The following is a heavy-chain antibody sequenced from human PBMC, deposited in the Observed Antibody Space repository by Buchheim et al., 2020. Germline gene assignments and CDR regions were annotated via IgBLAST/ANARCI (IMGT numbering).Heavy chain of an antibody. Sequence: QVQLVESGGGVVQPGRSLRLSCAASGFTFSSYGMHWVRQAPGKGLEWVAVIWYDGSNKYYADSVKGRFTISRDNSKNTLYLQMNSLRAEDTAVYYCARDGAVYYDSSGYGPPDYWGQGTL. J-gene: IGHJ4*02. D-gene: IGHD3-22*01. CDR2: IWYDGSNK. CDR1: GFTFSSYG. V-gene: IGHV3-33*01. CDR3: ARDGAVYYDSSGYGPPDY.